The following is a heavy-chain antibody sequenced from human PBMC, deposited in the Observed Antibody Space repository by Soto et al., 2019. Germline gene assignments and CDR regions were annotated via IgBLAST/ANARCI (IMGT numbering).Heavy chain of an antibody. Sequence: QVQLVQSGAEVKEPGTPVKVSCKASGGAFTTSSFVWVRQGPGQGLEWMGGIIPIFSKTNVAQKFQARVTFTADESTRTAYMELTSLTSEDTAIYYCARDVVRSTGGDSWGQGTLVTVSS. CDR1: GGAFTTSS. CDR3: ARDVVRSTGGDS. CDR2: IIPIFSKT. D-gene: IGHD7-27*01. J-gene: IGHJ4*02. V-gene: IGHV1-69*01.